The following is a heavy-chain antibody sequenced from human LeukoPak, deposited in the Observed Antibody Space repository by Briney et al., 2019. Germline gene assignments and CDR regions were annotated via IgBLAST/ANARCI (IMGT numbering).Heavy chain of an antibody. J-gene: IGHJ3*02. CDR2: IYPGDSDT. D-gene: IGHD3-22*01. V-gene: IGHV5-51*01. CDR3: ASVGPDYYDSSGYDAFDI. CDR1: GYSFTSYW. Sequence: GESLKISCKGSGYSFTSYWIGWVRQMPGKGLEWMGIIYPGDSDTRYSPSFQGQVTISAGKSISTAYLQWSSLKASDTAMYYCASVGPDYYDSSGYDAFDIWGQGTMVTVSS.